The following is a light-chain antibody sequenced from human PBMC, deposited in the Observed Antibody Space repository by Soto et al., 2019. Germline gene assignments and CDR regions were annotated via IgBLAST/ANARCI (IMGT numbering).Light chain of an antibody. Sequence: EIVMTQSPATLSVSPGERATLSCRASQSVRSDLAWYQQKPGQAPRLLIYGASTRATGIPARFSGSGSGTQFTLTISSLQSEDFAFYYCQQYNNWPRAFGQGTKVDIK. CDR3: QQYNNWPRA. V-gene: IGKV3-15*01. J-gene: IGKJ1*01. CDR2: GAS. CDR1: QSVRSD.